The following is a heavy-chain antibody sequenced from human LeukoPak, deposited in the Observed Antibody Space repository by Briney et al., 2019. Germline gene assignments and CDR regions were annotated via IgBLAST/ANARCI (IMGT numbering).Heavy chain of an antibody. CDR2: IYHSGST. CDR3: ASGFDYGDSNWFDP. J-gene: IGHJ5*02. D-gene: IGHD4-17*01. Sequence: SETLSLTCTVSGGSISSGGYYWSWIRQPPGKGLEWIGYIYHSGSTYYNPSLKSRVTISVDRSKNQFSLKLSSVTAADTAVYYCASGFDYGDSNWFDPWGQGTLVTVSS. V-gene: IGHV4-30-2*01. CDR1: GGSISSGGYY.